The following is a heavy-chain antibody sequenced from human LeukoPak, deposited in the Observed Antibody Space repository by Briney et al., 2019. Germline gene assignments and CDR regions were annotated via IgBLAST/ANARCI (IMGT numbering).Heavy chain of an antibody. CDR1: GFTFSSYG. Sequence: GGSLRLSCAASGFTFSSYGMHWVRQAPGKGLEWVAVISYDGSNKYYADSVKGRFTISRDNSKNTLYLQMNSLRAEDTAVYYCVSWYYYDSSGYLDYWGQGTLVTVSS. D-gene: IGHD3-22*01. V-gene: IGHV3-30*03. CDR3: VSWYYYDSSGYLDY. J-gene: IGHJ4*02. CDR2: ISYDGSNK.